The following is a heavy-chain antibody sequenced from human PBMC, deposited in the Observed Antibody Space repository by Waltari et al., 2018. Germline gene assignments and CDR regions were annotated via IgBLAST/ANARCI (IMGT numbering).Heavy chain of an antibody. CDR1: GFTVSSNY. CDR2: IYSGGST. V-gene: IGHV3-53*01. Sequence: EVQLVESGGGLIQPGGSLRLSCAASGFTVSSNYMSWVRQAPGKGLEWVSVIYSGGSTYYADSVKGRFTISRDNSKNTLYLQMNSLRAEDTAVYYCARGGWGASSTTIYDAFDIWGQGTMVTVSS. CDR3: ARGGWGASSTTIYDAFDI. D-gene: IGHD2-2*01. J-gene: IGHJ3*02.